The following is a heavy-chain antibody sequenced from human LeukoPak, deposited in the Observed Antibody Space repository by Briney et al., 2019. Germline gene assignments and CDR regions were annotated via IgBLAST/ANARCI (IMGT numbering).Heavy chain of an antibody. CDR3: ARSTYCGGDCYPALGY. Sequence: QPGGSLRLSCAASGFTFSSYSMNWVRQAPGKGPEWVSYISSSNNTIYYADSVKGRFTISRDNAKNSLYLQMNSLRDEDTAVYYCARSTYCGGDCYPALGYWGQGTPVTVSS. J-gene: IGHJ4*02. V-gene: IGHV3-48*02. CDR2: ISSSNNTI. D-gene: IGHD2-21*02. CDR1: GFTFSSYS.